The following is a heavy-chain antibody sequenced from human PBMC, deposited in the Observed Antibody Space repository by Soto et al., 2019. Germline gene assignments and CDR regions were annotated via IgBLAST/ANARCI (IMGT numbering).Heavy chain of an antibody. Sequence: QVQLVQSGAEEKKPGASVKVSCKASGYTFTSYAIHWVRQAPGQRLEWMGWINAGNGNTKYSQKCQGRATMTRHTSASTAYMELSSLKSEETAVYYCARGDWWLFDYWGQGTLVTVSS. J-gene: IGHJ4*02. V-gene: IGHV1-3*05. CDR3: ARGDWWLFDY. CDR1: GYTFTSYA. D-gene: IGHD2-8*02. CDR2: INAGNGNT.